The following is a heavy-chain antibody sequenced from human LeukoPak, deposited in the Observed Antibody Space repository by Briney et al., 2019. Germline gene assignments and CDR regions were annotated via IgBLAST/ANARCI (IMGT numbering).Heavy chain of an antibody. V-gene: IGHV4-30-4*01. CDR1: GGSISSGDYF. CDR3: ASAIDKVGPSANDSSGGGFDY. D-gene: IGHD3-10*01. Sequence: SETLSLTCTVSGGSISSGDYFWSWIRQPPGKGLERIGYIFYSGSAYYNPSLYSRVSMSVDTSKNQFSLRLNSVTATDTAGYYCASAIDKVGPSANDSSGGGFDYWGQGTLVTVSS. CDR2: IFYSGSA. J-gene: IGHJ4*02.